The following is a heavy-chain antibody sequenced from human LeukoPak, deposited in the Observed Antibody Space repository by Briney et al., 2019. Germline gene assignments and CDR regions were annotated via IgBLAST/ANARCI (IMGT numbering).Heavy chain of an antibody. CDR2: IYHSGST. CDR3: ARHLVYGSGTQPYFDY. D-gene: IGHD3-10*01. Sequence: SETLSLTCTVSGGSISSYYWSWIRQPPGKGLEWIAYIYHSGSTNYKPSLKSRVTISVDTSKNQFSLKVYSVTVADTAVYYCARHLVYGSGTQPYFDYWGQGTLVTVSS. V-gene: IGHV4-59*08. CDR1: GGSISSYY. J-gene: IGHJ4*02.